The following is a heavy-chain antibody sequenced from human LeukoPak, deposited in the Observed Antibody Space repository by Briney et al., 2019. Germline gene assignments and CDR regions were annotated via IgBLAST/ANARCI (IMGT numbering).Heavy chain of an antibody. Sequence: PSETLSLTCTVSGGSISSNNYYWGWIRQPPGKGLEWIGSIYYGGYTYYNPSLKSRVTISVDTSKNQFSLKLSSVTAADTAVYYCASVIGAVPNWFDPWGQGTLVTVSS. CDR1: GGSISSNNYY. J-gene: IGHJ5*02. V-gene: IGHV4-39*01. D-gene: IGHD6-13*01. CDR2: IYYGGYT. CDR3: ASVIGAVPNWFDP.